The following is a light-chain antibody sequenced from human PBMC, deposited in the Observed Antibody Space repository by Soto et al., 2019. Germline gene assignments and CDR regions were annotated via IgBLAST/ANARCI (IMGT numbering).Light chain of an antibody. Sequence: IVLTQSPGTLSLSPWERATLSCRASQSVSSSYLAWYQQKPGQAPKLLIYGASNRATGIPDRFSGSGSGTDFTLTISSLEPEDFAVYYCQQLTDWPPQWAFGQGTKVDIK. CDR1: QSVSSSY. V-gene: IGKV3D-20*02. CDR3: QQLTDWPPQWA. J-gene: IGKJ1*01. CDR2: GAS.